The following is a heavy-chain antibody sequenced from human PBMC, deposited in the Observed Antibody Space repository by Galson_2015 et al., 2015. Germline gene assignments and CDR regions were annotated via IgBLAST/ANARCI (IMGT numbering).Heavy chain of an antibody. J-gene: IGHJ4*02. D-gene: IGHD2-21*02. CDR1: GFTFSSYG. Sequence: SLRLSCAASGFTFSSYGIHWVRQAPGKGLEWVAIISYDGRNKYLADSVKGRFTISRDNSKNTLYLQMNSLRPEDTAVYYCAKDISTRCGADCPASKWGQGTLVTVSS. V-gene: IGHV3-30*18. CDR3: AKDISTRCGADCPASK. CDR2: ISYDGRNK.